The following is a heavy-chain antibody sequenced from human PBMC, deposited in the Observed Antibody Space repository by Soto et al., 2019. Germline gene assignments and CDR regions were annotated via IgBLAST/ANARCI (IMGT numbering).Heavy chain of an antibody. J-gene: IGHJ4*02. D-gene: IGHD3-9*01. V-gene: IGHV3-74*01. CDR2: ISGDGTTI. Sequence: EVQLVESGGDSVQPGGSLRLSCAASGFPFSSYWMHWVRHTQGKGLEWVSRISGDGTTIYYPDSVTGRFTVSRDNAKNTLSLQMSGLGAEDTAVYYCAREYYGLLTGYYNDHWGQGTLVSVSS. CDR3: AREYYGLLTGYYNDH. CDR1: GFPFSSYW.